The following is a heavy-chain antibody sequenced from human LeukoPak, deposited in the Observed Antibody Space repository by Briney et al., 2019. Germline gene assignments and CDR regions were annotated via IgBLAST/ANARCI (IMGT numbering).Heavy chain of an antibody. CDR3: ARDIMYYDSSGYYYLYAFDI. D-gene: IGHD3-22*01. CDR2: ISAYNGDT. V-gene: IGHV1-18*01. CDR1: GYTFARYG. Sequence: ASVKVSCKASGYTFARYGISWVRQAPGQGLEWMRWISAYNGDTNYAQKFQGRVTMTTDTSTSTAYMELRSLSSDDTAVYYCARDIMYYDSSGYYYLYAFDIWGQGTMVSVSS. J-gene: IGHJ3*02.